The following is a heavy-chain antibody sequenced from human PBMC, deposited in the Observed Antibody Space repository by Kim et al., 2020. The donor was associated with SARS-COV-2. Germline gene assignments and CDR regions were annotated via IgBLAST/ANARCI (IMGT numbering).Heavy chain of an antibody. V-gene: IGHV3-21*01. J-gene: IGHJ5*01. Sequence: TRSAKIYYAGSVMGRFTISRDNAKNSVFLQMTSLRADDTAMYYCARNFDSWGQGTLVIVSS. CDR3: ARNFDS. CDR2: TRSAKI.